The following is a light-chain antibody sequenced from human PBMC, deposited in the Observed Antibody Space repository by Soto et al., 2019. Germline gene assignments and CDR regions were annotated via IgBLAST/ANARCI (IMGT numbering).Light chain of an antibody. CDR2: EVI. J-gene: IGLJ1*01. CDR3: NSYTTSNTFV. V-gene: IGLV2-14*03. CDR1: SSDIGAHNF. Sequence: QAAGTQPASVSGSPWQAITVSCSGTSSDIGAHNFVSWYQQHPGKAPKLIIYEVINRPSGVSDRFSGSKSGNTASLTISGLQSEDEADYYCNSYTTSNTFVFGSGTKVTVL.